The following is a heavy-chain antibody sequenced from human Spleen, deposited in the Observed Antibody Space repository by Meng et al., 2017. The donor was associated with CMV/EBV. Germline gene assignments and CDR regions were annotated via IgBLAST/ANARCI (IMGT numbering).Heavy chain of an antibody. V-gene: IGHV3-21*01. CDR1: GGSISSYY. D-gene: IGHD3-3*01. J-gene: IGHJ6*02. CDR2: TSSSSSYI. Sequence: ETLSLTCTVSGGSISSYYMNWVRQAPGKGLEWVSSTSSSSSYIYYADSLKGRFTISRDNAKNSLYLQMNSLRAEDTAVYYCARDGGFWRGYSHPSGMDVWGQGTTVTVSS. CDR3: ARDGGFWRGYSHPSGMDV.